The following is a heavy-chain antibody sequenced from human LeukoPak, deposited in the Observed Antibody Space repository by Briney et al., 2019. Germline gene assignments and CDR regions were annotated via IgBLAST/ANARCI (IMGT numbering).Heavy chain of an antibody. V-gene: IGHV3-74*01. CDR3: ARTDSSGYYYFDY. CDR1: GFTFSSYW. J-gene: IGHJ4*02. D-gene: IGHD3-22*01. Sequence: PGGSLRLSCAASGFTFSSYWMHWVGQAPGKGLVWVSRINSDGSSTSYADSVKGRFTISRDNAKNTLYLQMNSLRAEDTAVYYCARTDSSGYYYFDYWGQGTLVTVSS. CDR2: INSDGSST.